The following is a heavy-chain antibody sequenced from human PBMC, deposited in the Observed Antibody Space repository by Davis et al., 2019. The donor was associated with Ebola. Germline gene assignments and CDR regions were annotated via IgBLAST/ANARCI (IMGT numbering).Heavy chain of an antibody. V-gene: IGHV4-34*01. J-gene: IGHJ4*02. CDR1: GGSFSGYY. CDR2: INHSGST. CDR3: ARGRRYSYGPPRY. Sequence: MPSETLSLTCAVYGGSFSGYYWSWIRQPPGKGLEWSGEINHSGSTNYKPSLKSRVTISVDTSKNQFSLKLSSVTAADTAVYYCARGRRYSYGPPRYWGQGTLVTVSS. D-gene: IGHD5-18*01.